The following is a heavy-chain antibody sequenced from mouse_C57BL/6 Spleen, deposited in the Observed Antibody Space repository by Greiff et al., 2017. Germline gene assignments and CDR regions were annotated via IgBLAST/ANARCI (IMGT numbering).Heavy chain of an antibody. V-gene: IGHV1-76*01. CDR1: GYTFTDYY. CDR3: ARYQISYFDY. Sequence: QVQLQQSGAELVRPGASVKLSCKASGYTFTDYYINWVKQRPGPGLEWIARIYPGSGNTYYNEKFKGKATLTAEKSSSTAYMQLSSLTSEDSAVYFCARYQISYFDYWGQGTTLTVSS. CDR2: IYPGSGNT. J-gene: IGHJ2*01.